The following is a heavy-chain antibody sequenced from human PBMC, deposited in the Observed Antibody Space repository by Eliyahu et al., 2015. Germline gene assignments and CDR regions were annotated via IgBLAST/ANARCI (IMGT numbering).Heavy chain of an antibody. J-gene: IGHJ3*02. CDR1: GFXVSSNY. V-gene: IGHV3-66*01. Sequence: EVQLVESGGGLVQPGGSLRLSCAASGFXVSSNYMSWVRQAPGKGREWVSVIYSGGSAYYADSVKGRFTISRDNSKNTLYLQMNSLRAEDTAVYYCARDVANPGPSDAFDIWGQGTMVTVSS. CDR3: ARDVANPGPSDAFDI. CDR2: IYSGGSA. D-gene: IGHD2-21*01.